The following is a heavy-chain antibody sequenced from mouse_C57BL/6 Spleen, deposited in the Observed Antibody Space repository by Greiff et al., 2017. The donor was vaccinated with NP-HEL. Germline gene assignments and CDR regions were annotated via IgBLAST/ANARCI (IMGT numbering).Heavy chain of an antibody. J-gene: IGHJ4*01. V-gene: IGHV1-15*01. Sequence: QVQLQQSGAELVRPGASVTLSCKASGYTFTDYEMHWVKQTPVHGLEWIGAIDPETGGTAYNQKFKGKAILTADKSSSTAYMELRSLTSEDSAVYYCTRFITTDYYAMDYWGQGTSVTVSS. CDR2: IDPETGGT. CDR1: GYTFTDYE. D-gene: IGHD1-1*01. CDR3: TRFITTDYYAMDY.